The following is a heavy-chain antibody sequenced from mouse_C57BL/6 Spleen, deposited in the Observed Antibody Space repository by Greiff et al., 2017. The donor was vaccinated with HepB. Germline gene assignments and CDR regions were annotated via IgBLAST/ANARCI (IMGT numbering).Heavy chain of an antibody. CDR3: ASSGNYGSSHWYFDV. Sequence: VQLQQSGPELVKPGASVKISCKASGYSFTGYYMNWVKQSPEKSLEWIGEINPSTGGTTYNQKFKAKATLTVDKSSSTAYMQLKSLTSEDSAVYYCASSGNYGSSHWYFDVWGTGTTVTVSS. CDR2: INPSTGGT. V-gene: IGHV1-42*01. CDR1: GYSFTGYY. J-gene: IGHJ1*03. D-gene: IGHD1-1*01.